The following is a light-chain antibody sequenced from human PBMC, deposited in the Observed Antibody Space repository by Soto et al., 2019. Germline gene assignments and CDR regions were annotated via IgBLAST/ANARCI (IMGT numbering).Light chain of an antibody. Sequence: EIVMTQSPATLSVSPGERATLSCRASQSVSSNLAWYQQKPGQAPRLLIYGASTRATGIPARFSGSGSGTDFTLTISRLEPEDSAVYYCQQYSASPRTFGPGTKVDI. J-gene: IGKJ3*01. V-gene: IGKV3-15*01. CDR2: GAS. CDR3: QQYSASPRT. CDR1: QSVSSN.